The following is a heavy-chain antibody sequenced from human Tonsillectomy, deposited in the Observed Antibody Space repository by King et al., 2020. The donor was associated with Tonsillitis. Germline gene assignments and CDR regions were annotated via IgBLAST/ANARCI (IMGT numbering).Heavy chain of an antibody. CDR2: ISYDGSKK. D-gene: IGHD2-2*01. CDR1: GFTFSNYG. V-gene: IGHV3-30*18. J-gene: IGHJ6*02. CDR3: AKDRDIVVVPDYYYGMDV. Sequence: QLVQSGGGVVQPGRSPRLSCAASGFTFSNYGMHWVRQTPGKGLEWVALISYDGSKKYYAGSVKDRFTISRDNSKNTLYLQMNSLRAEDTAVYYCAKDRDIVVVPDYYYGMDVWGQGTTVTVSS.